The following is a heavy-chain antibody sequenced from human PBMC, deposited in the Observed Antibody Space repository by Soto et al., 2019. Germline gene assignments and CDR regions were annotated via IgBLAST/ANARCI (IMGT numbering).Heavy chain of an antibody. D-gene: IGHD3-22*01. CDR3: AYSYYYDGSGSDY. CDR2: IYYSGST. V-gene: IGHV4-39*01. J-gene: IGHJ4*02. CDR1: GGSISSSSYY. Sequence: SETLSLTCTVSGGSISSSSYYWGWIRQPPGKGLEWIGSIYYSGSTYYNPSLKSRVTISVDTSKNQFSLKLSSVTAADTAVYYCAYSYYYDGSGSDYWGQGTLVTVSS.